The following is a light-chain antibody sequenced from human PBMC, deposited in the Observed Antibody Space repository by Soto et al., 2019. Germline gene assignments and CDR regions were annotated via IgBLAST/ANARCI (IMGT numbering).Light chain of an antibody. CDR3: SSHAGIINVV. CDR1: SSDVGGYNY. V-gene: IGLV2-8*01. Sequence: QSALTQPPSASGSPGQSVTISCTGTSSDVGGYNYVPWYQQHPGKAPKLIIYEVTKRPSGVPDRFSGSKSGNTASLTVSGLLAEDEADYYCSSHAGIINVVFGGGTKLTVL. J-gene: IGLJ3*02. CDR2: EVT.